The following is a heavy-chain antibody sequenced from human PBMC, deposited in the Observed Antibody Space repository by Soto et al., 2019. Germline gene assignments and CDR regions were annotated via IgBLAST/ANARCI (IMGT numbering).Heavy chain of an antibody. CDR2: IYYSGST. D-gene: IGHD3-9*01. Sequence: QLQLQESGPGLVKPSETLSLTCTVSGGSISSSSYYWGWIRQPPGKGLEWIGSIYYSGSTYYNPSLKSRVTISVDTSKNQFSLKLTSVTAADTAVYYCARRGIYYDTLTGYYAPNYFDYWGQGTLVAVSS. J-gene: IGHJ4*02. CDR3: ARRGIYYDTLTGYYAPNYFDY. CDR1: GGSISSSSYY. V-gene: IGHV4-39*01.